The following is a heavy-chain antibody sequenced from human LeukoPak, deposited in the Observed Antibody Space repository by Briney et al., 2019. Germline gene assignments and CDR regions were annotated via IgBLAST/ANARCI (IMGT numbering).Heavy chain of an antibody. CDR1: GGTFSSYA. D-gene: IGHD6-19*01. CDR2: IIPIFGTA. Sequence: SVKVSRKASGGTFSSYAISWVRQAPGQGLEWMGGIIPIFGTANYAQKFQGRVTITADESTSTAYMELSSLRSEDTAVYYCASYPGIAVAVDSYYYYGMDVWGQGTTVTVSS. CDR3: ASYPGIAVAVDSYYYYGMDV. V-gene: IGHV1-69*13. J-gene: IGHJ6*02.